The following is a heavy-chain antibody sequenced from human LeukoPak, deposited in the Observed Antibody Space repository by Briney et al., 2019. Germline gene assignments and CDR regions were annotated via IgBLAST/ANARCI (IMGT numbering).Heavy chain of an antibody. CDR3: ARASSSWFETYYYYGMDV. V-gene: IGHV1-2*06. CDR1: GYTFTGYY. J-gene: IGHJ6*02. Sequence: ASVKVSCKASGYTFTGYYMHWVRQAPGQGLEWMGRINPNSGGTNYAQKFQGRVTMTRDTSISTAYMELSRLRSDDTAVYYCARASSSWFETYYYYGMDVWGQGTTVTVSS. CDR2: INPNSGGT. D-gene: IGHD6-13*01.